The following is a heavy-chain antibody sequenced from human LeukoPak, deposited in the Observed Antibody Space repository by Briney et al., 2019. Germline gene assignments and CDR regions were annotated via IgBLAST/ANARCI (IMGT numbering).Heavy chain of an antibody. Sequence: PSETLSLNCTVSGGSISRNYWSWIWQPPGKGLEWIGYIHISGGTNYNPSLTSRVTISVDTSKNQFSLKLNSVTAADTAVYYCVRERYGSFDYWGQGTLVTVSS. V-gene: IGHV4-59*01. CDR2: IHISGGT. J-gene: IGHJ4*02. CDR3: VRERYGSFDY. D-gene: IGHD5-18*01. CDR1: GGSISRNY.